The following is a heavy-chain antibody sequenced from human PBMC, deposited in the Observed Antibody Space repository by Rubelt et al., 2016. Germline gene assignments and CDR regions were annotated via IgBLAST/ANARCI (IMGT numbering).Heavy chain of an antibody. D-gene: IGHD6-13*01. CDR3: ASDWGAAAGRGQFDY. CDR1: GGSFSGYY. CDR2: INHSGST. Sequence: QVQLQQWGAGLLKPSETLSLTSAVYGGSFSGYYWSWIRQPPGKGLEWIGEINHSGSTNYNPSLKSRGTISVYTSKNQFSLKLSSVTAADTAVYYCASDWGAAAGRGQFDYWGQGTLVTVSS. V-gene: IGHV4-34*01. J-gene: IGHJ4*02.